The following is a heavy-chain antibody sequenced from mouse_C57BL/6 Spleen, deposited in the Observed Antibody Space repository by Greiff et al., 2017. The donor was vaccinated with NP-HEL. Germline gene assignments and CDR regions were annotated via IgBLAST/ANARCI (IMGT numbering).Heavy chain of an antibody. CDR2: IYPGDGDT. Sequence: VKLMESGAELVKPGASVKISCKASGYAFSSYWMNWVKQRPGKGLEWIGQIYPGDGDTNYNGKFKGKATLTADKSSSTAYMQLSSLTSEDSAVYFCARWDGYHAMDYWGQGTSVTVSS. J-gene: IGHJ4*01. CDR3: ARWDGYHAMDY. D-gene: IGHD2-3*01. V-gene: IGHV1-80*01. CDR1: GYAFSSYW.